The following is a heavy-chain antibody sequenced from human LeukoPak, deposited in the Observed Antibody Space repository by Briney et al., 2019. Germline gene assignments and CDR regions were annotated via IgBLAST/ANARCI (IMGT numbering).Heavy chain of an antibody. CDR1: GLTFSSYS. J-gene: IGHJ5*02. Sequence: PGGSLTLSCPASGLTFSSYSMNWVRQAPGKGLEWVSSISSSSSYIYYADSVKGRFTISRDNAKNSLYLQMNSLRAEDTAVYYCARDPYYDSTGILGNWFDPWGRGTLVSVS. D-gene: IGHD3-22*01. CDR3: ARDPYYDSTGILGNWFDP. V-gene: IGHV3-21*01. CDR2: ISSSSSYI.